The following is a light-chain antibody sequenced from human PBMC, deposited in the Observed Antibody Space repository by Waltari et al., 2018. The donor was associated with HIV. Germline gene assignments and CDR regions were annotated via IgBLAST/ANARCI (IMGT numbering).Light chain of an antibody. V-gene: IGLV2-11*01. Sequence: HSALPQPRSVSGSPGQSVTISCTGTSSDVGDYNSVSWYQQHPGKAPKLLIFDITKRPSGVPDRFSGSKSGNTASLTISGLHLEDEANYYCCSYAGTYTWVFGGGTTLTVL. CDR2: DIT. CDR1: SSDVGDYNS. CDR3: CSYAGTYTWV. J-gene: IGLJ3*02.